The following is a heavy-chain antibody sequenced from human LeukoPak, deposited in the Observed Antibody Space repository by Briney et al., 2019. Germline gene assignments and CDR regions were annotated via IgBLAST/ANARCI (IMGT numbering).Heavy chain of an antibody. J-gene: IGHJ5*02. CDR3: ARDRSGTTVVRVWWLGWFDP. CDR2: IYYSGST. Sequence: SETLSLTCTVSGGSISSYYWSWIRQPPGKGLEWIGYIYYSGSTNYNPSLKSRVTISVDTSKNQFSLKLSSVTAADTAVYYCARDRSGTTVVRVWWLGWFDPWGQGTLVTVSS. D-gene: IGHD4-23*01. V-gene: IGHV4-59*01. CDR1: GGSISSYY.